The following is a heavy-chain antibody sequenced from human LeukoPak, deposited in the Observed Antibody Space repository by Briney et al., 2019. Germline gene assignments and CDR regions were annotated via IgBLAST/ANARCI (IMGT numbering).Heavy chain of an antibody. CDR1: GYTFTSFG. CDR2: TSGNSQHT. D-gene: IGHD7-27*01. CDR3: VRDGDGSRVWFDP. J-gene: IGHJ5*02. Sequence: VASVKVSCKASGYTFTSFGISWVRQAPGQGLEWMAWTSGNSQHTRYAQNFQGRVTMTTETSTSTAYMELRCLRSDDTAVYYCVRDGDGSRVWFDPWGQGTLVTVSS. V-gene: IGHV1-18*01.